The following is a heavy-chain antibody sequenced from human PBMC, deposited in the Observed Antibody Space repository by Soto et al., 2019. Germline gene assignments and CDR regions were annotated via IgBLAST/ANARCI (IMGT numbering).Heavy chain of an antibody. J-gene: IGHJ3*02. CDR2: INPSGGST. CDR3: ASSRMEDTSKGRGAFDI. CDR1: GYTFTSYY. V-gene: IGHV1-46*01. Sequence: GASVKVSCKASGYTFTSYYMHWVRQAPGQGLEWMGIINPSGGSTSYAQKFQGRVTMTRDTSTSTVYMELSSLRSEDTAVYYCASSRMEDTSKGRGAFDIWGQGTMVTVSS. D-gene: IGHD2-15*01.